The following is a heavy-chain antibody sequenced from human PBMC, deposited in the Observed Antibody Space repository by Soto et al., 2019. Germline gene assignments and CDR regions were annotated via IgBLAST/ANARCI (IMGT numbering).Heavy chain of an antibody. CDR2: IYYSGST. CDR3: ARDQYYDSSGYYYKSNWFDP. D-gene: IGHD3-22*01. CDR1: GGSVSSGSYY. V-gene: IGHV4-61*01. Sequence: SESLSLTCTVSGGSVSSGSYYWSWIRQPPGKGLEWIGYIYYSGSTNYNPSLKSRVTISVDTSKNQFSLKLSSVTAADTAVYYCARDQYYDSSGYYYKSNWFDPWGQGTLVTVSS. J-gene: IGHJ5*02.